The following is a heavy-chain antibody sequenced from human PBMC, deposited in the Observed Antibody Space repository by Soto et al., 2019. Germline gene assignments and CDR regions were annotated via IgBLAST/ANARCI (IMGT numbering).Heavy chain of an antibody. D-gene: IGHD3-3*01. CDR2: MNPNTGGA. CDR3: ATSTYDDFRSGAF. V-gene: IGHV1-2*02. CDR1: GYTFADFY. Sequence: QVQLVQSGAELKKPGASVKVSCKASGYTFADFYIHWVRQAPGQGFEWMGWMNPNTGGASYAQNFLGRVAMTRDTSISTAYVELSRLSSNDTAAYFCATSTYDDFRSGAFWGQGTLVTVSS. J-gene: IGHJ4*02.